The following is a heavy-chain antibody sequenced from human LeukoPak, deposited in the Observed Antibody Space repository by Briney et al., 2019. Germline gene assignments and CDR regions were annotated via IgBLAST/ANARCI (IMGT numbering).Heavy chain of an antibody. CDR1: GGSFSNYY. Sequence: SETLSLTCAVYGGSFSNYYWSWIRQPPGEGLEEIGSFHGGLIFYKSSLTSRVTISVDTSKSQFSLKLSSVTAADTAVYYCARGRRGYGYVDYWGQGTLVTVSS. D-gene: IGHD5-18*01. CDR3: ARGRRGYGYVDY. V-gene: IGHV4-34*01. CDR2: FHGGLI. J-gene: IGHJ4*02.